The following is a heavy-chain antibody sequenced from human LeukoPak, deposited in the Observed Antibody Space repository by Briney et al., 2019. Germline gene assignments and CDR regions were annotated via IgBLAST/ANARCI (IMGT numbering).Heavy chain of an antibody. Sequence: GGTLRLSCVASGFTFNIFGMNWVRQAPGKGLEWVSSMSGSGGSAYYADSVKGRFTISRDNSKNTLYLQMHSLRAEDTAVYYCARGPTPSAFDIWGQGTMVTVSS. J-gene: IGHJ3*02. D-gene: IGHD4-17*01. CDR2: MSGSGGSA. CDR1: GFTFNIFG. V-gene: IGHV3-23*01. CDR3: ARGPTPSAFDI.